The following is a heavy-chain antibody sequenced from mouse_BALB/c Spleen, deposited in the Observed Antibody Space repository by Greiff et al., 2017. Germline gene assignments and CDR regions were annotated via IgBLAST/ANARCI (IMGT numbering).Heavy chain of an antibody. V-gene: IGHV5-17*02. CDR2: ISSGSSTI. Sequence: EVQGVESGGGLVQPGGSRKLSCAASGFTFSSFGMHWVRQAPEKGLEWVAYISSGSSTIYYADTVKGRFTISRDNPKNTLFLQMTSLRSEDTAMYYCARGQRYYFDYGGQGTTLTVSS. CDR1: GFTFSSFG. CDR3: ARGQRYYFDY. J-gene: IGHJ2*01.